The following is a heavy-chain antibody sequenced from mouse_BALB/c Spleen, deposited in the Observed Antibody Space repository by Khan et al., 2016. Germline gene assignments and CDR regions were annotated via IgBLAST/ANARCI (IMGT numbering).Heavy chain of an antibody. CDR3: ARYYEGYYAMHY. Sequence: VQLQQPGAELVKPGASVKLSCTASGFNIKDTYMHWVKQRPEQGLEWIGRIDPANGNTKYDPKFQGKATITADTSSNTAYLQLSSLTSEDTAVXYCARYYEGYYAMHYWVQGTSVTVSS. V-gene: IGHV14-3*02. CDR1: GFNIKDTY. J-gene: IGHJ4*01. CDR2: IDPANGNT. D-gene: IGHD2-4*01.